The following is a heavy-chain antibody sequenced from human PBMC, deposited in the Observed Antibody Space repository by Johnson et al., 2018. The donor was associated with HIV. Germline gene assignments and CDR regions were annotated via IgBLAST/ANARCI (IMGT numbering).Heavy chain of an antibody. D-gene: IGHD6-6*01. CDR1: GFTFSSYD. CDR3: ARDREQLVRYAFDI. Sequence: VQLVESGGGLVQPGGSLRLSCAASGFTFSSYDMHWVRQATGKGLEWVSAIGTAGDTYYPGSVKGRFTISRENAKNSFYLQMNSLRAGDTAVYYCARDREQLVRYAFDIWGQGTMVTVSS. CDR2: IGTAGDT. J-gene: IGHJ3*02. V-gene: IGHV3-13*01.